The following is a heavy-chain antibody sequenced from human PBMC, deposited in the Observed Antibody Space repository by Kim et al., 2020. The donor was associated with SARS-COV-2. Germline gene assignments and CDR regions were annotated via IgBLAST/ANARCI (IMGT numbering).Heavy chain of an antibody. CDR3: AKDRGAVSPDGMDV. J-gene: IGHJ6*02. D-gene: IGHD2-8*01. V-gene: IGHV3-33*06. Sequence: DSVKSRFTISRDNSKKPLCLQMNSLRAEDTAVYYCAKDRGAVSPDGMDVWGQGTTVTVSS.